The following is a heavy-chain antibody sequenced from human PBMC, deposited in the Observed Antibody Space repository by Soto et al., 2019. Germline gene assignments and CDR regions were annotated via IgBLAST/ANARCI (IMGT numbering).Heavy chain of an antibody. Sequence: EVQLMESGGGLVQPGGSLRLSCAASGFTFDNYAMNWVRQAPGKGLEWVSGISATGGSTYYAASVRGRFGISRDNSKNTLDLQMNSLRAEDTAVYYCARSLDVFLWLGELLSLGFDSWGQGTLVPASS. CDR2: ISATGGST. D-gene: IGHD3-10*01. CDR1: GFTFDNYA. CDR3: ARSLDVFLWLGELLSLGFDS. V-gene: IGHV3-23*01. J-gene: IGHJ4*02.